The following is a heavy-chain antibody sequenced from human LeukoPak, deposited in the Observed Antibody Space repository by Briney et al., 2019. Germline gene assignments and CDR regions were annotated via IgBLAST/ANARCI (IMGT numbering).Heavy chain of an antibody. D-gene: IGHD5-24*01. Sequence: GGSLRLSCAASGFTFSDYSMNWVRQAPGKGLEWISYIGIDSGNTNYADSVKGRFTISGDKTKSSLYLQMNSLRVEDTAVYYCARDYKYAFDNWGQGTLVTVSS. CDR3: ARDYKYAFDN. V-gene: IGHV3-48*01. J-gene: IGHJ4*02. CDR2: IGIDSGNT. CDR1: GFTFSDYS.